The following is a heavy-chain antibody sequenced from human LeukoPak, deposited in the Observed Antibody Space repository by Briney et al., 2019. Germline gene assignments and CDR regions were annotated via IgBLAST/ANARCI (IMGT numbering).Heavy chain of an antibody. J-gene: IGHJ4*02. CDR3: AKRYSGSSGLYNFDY. CDR2: ISYDVSNK. V-gene: IGHV3-30-3*01. Sequence: AVGSLRLSCAASGFTFSSYAMRWVREAPGKGLEWVAVISYDVSNKYYADAVKGRFTISRDNSKNTLHLQMNSLRAEDTAVYYCAKRYSGSSGLYNFDYWGQATLVTVSS. CDR1: GFTFSSYA. D-gene: IGHD1-26*01.